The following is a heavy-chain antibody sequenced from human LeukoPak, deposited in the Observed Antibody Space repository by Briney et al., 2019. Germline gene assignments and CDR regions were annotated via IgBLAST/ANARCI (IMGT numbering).Heavy chain of an antibody. CDR1: GFTFTTYT. D-gene: IGHD3-10*01. J-gene: IGHJ4*02. V-gene: IGHV1-3*01. CDR3: ASLRSSGCY. Sequence: ASVKVSCKTSGFTFTTYTMHWVRQAPGQRLEWMGWINAANGNTKYSQKFQGRVTITRDTSASTAYMELSSLRSEDTAVYYCASLRSSGCYWGQGTLVTVSS. CDR2: INAANGNT.